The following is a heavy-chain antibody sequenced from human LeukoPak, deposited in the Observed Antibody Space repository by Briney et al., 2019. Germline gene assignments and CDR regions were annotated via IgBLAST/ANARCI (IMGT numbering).Heavy chain of an antibody. CDR3: ARVRSPPYSSSWFDP. V-gene: IGHV4-4*07. CDR2: IYTSGST. Sequence: SETLSLTCTVSAGSISSYYWSWIRQPAGKGLEWIGRIYTSGSTNYNPSLKSRVTMSVDTSKNQFSLKLSSVTAADTAVYYCARVRSPPYSSSWFDPWGQGTLVTVSS. D-gene: IGHD6-13*01. J-gene: IGHJ5*02. CDR1: AGSISSYY.